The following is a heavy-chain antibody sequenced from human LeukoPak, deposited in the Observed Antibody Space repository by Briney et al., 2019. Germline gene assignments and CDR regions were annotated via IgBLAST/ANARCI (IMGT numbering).Heavy chain of an antibody. V-gene: IGHV4-34*01. J-gene: IGHJ4*02. CDR2: INHSGST. D-gene: IGHD6-13*01. Sequence: SETLSLTCAVYGGSFSGYYWSWIRQPPGKGLEWIGEINHSGSTNYNPSLKSRVTISVDTSKNQFSLELSAVTAADTAVYYCASEGIAAAGTHWGQGTLVTVSS. CDR3: ASEGIAAAGTH. CDR1: GGSFSGYY.